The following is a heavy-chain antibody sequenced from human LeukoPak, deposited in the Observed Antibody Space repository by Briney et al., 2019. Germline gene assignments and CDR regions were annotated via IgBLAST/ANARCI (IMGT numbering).Heavy chain of an antibody. CDR2: ISSSSSYI. CDR3: ARPPVRGDYYYYYMDV. V-gene: IGHV3-21*01. J-gene: IGHJ6*03. CDR1: GFTFSSFA. Sequence: GGSLRLSCEASGFTFSSFAMSWVRQAPGKGLEWVSSISSSSSYIYYADSVKGRFTISRDNAKNSLYLQMNSLRAEDTAVYYCARPPVRGDYYYYYMDVWGKGTTVTISS. D-gene: IGHD3-10*01.